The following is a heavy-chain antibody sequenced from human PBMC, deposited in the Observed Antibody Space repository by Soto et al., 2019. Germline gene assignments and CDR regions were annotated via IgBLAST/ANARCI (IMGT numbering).Heavy chain of an antibody. CDR2: ISYDGNNK. Sequence: QVNLVESGGGVVQPGRSLRLSCEASGFIFSDFGMHWVRQAPGKGLEWVAVISYDGNNKYYAQSMKGRFTISRDNSKNTLFLNMDSLRPEDTAVYHCVKGDLDTAVVNSPDAFDFWGPGTMVTVS. V-gene: IGHV3-30*18. CDR1: GFIFSDFG. J-gene: IGHJ3*01. D-gene: IGHD5-18*01. CDR3: VKGDLDTAVVNSPDAFDF.